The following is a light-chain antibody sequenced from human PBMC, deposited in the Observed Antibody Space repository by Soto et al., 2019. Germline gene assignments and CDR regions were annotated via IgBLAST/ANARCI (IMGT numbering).Light chain of an antibody. Sequence: EIVMTQPPDTLSVSPGERATLPCRASPCVSNHFAWYQQKRGQTPRPLIYGSSTRATGTPARFSCSGCGTEFTLIFSSLQSEYFAFCYCEEYNNWPPYLAFGQGTKVEIK. CDR1: PCVSNH. V-gene: IGKV3-15*01. J-gene: IGKJ1*01. CDR3: EEYNNWPPYLA. CDR2: GSS.